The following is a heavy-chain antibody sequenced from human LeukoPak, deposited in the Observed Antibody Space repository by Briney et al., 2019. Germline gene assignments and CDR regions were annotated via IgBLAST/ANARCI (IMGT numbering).Heavy chain of an antibody. Sequence: PSETLPLTCTVSGGSISSYYWSWIRQPPGKGLEWIGYIYYSGSTNYNPSLKSRVTISVDTSKNQFSLRLSSVTAADTAVYYCARDPLSQGWFDPWGQGTLVTVSS. J-gene: IGHJ5*02. CDR1: GGSISSYY. V-gene: IGHV4-59*01. CDR2: IYYSGST. CDR3: ARDPLSQGWFDP. D-gene: IGHD3-3*02.